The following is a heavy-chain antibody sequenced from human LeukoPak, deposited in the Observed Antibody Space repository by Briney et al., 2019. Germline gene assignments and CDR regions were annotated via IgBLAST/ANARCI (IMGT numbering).Heavy chain of an antibody. V-gene: IGHV4-34*01. Sequence: PSETLSLTCAVYGGSFSGYYWSWIRQPPGKGLEWIGEINHSGSTNYNPSLKSRVTISVDTSKNQFPLKLSSVTAADTAVYYCARFDPTVLYYFDYWGQGTLVTVSS. CDR3: ARFDPTVLYYFDY. CDR1: GGSFSGYY. D-gene: IGHD4-17*01. CDR2: INHSGST. J-gene: IGHJ4*02.